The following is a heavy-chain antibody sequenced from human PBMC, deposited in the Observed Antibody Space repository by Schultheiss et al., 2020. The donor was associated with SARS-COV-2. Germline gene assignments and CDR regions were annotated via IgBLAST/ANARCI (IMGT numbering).Heavy chain of an antibody. Sequence: GGSLRLSCAASGFTFSIYSMHWVRQAPGKGLEWVAVMSYDGSDKYYADSVKGRFTISRDNSKNTLYLQMNSLRAEDTAVYYCARADTLYSSGWYNYWGQGTLVTVSS. J-gene: IGHJ4*02. CDR3: ARADTLYSSGWYNY. CDR2: MSYDGSDK. CDR1: GFTFSIYS. D-gene: IGHD6-19*01. V-gene: IGHV3-30*04.